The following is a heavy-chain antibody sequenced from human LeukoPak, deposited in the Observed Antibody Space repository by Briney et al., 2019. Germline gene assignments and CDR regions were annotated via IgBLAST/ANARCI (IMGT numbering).Heavy chain of an antibody. Sequence: GGSLRLSCEASGFTFTTYSMTWVRQAPGKGLEWVSIISSGSSAIFSADALKGRFTISRDNSKNTLYLQMNSLRAEDTAVYYCAKFPSTYYYDSSGLDAFDIWGQGTMVTVSS. D-gene: IGHD3-22*01. CDR2: ISSGSSAI. J-gene: IGHJ3*02. CDR1: GFTFTTYS. CDR3: AKFPSTYYYDSSGLDAFDI. V-gene: IGHV3-21*01.